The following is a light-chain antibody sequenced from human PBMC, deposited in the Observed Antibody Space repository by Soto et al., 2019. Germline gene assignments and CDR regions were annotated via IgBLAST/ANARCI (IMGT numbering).Light chain of an antibody. J-gene: IGLJ3*02. Sequence: QSALTQPPSTSGTPGQRVTISCSGSGSNIGTNYVYWYQQLPGTAPKLLISRNNERPSGVPARFSGSKSGTSASLAISGLRSEDEADYYCAAWDDSLSGPVFGGGTKLTVL. V-gene: IGLV1-47*01. CDR1: GSNIGTNY. CDR3: AAWDDSLSGPV. CDR2: RNN.